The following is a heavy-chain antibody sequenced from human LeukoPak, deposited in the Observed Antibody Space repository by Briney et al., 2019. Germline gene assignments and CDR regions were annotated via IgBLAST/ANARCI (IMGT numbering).Heavy chain of an antibody. D-gene: IGHD7-27*01. CDR3: ARDLNWGLDY. CDR2: ISASFATI. Sequence: GGSVRLSCAASGFTFRDYSVNWVRQAPGKGLEWISYISASFATIHYADSVKGRFSISRDNAKNSLYLQVNSLRAEDTAVYYCARDLNWGLDYWGQGTLVTVSS. J-gene: IGHJ4*02. CDR1: GFTFRDYS. V-gene: IGHV3-48*01.